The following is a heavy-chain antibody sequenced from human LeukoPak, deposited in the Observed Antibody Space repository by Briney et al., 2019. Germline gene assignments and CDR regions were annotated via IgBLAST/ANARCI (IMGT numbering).Heavy chain of an antibody. CDR3: ARDPSGSFFNWFDP. D-gene: IGHD1-26*01. CDR2: IYYSGST. Sequence: SETLSLTCTVSGGSISNYYWSWIRQPPGKGLEWIGYIYYSGSTNYNPSLKSRLTISVDTSKNQFSLKLRSVTAADTAVYYCARDPSGSFFNWFDPWGQGTLVTVSS. V-gene: IGHV4-59*01. CDR1: GGSISNYY. J-gene: IGHJ5*02.